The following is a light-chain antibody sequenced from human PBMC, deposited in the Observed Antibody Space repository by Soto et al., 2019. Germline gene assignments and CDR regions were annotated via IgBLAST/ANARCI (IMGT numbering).Light chain of an antibody. Sequence: DIVMTQSPDSLAVSLGERATINCKSSQSVLYNSNNKNYLAWYQQRPGQPPKLLIYWASTRESGVPDRFSGSVSGTDFTLTITSLQAEDVAVYYCQQYESTPPTFCQGTKLEIK. V-gene: IGKV4-1*01. CDR2: WAS. J-gene: IGKJ2*01. CDR3: QQYESTPPT. CDR1: QSVLYNSNNKNY.